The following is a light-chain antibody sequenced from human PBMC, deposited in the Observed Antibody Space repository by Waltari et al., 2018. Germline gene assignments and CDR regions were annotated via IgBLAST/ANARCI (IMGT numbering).Light chain of an antibody. Sequence: QSVLTQPPSASGTPGHTVTISCSGSASNIGVHTVHWYQQVPGTAPKLLIYSNNQRPSGVPDRFSGSKSGTSASLAISGLQSEDEAVYYCAPWDNSLNGPVFGGGTKLTVL. CDR1: ASNIGVHT. J-gene: IGLJ2*01. V-gene: IGLV1-44*01. CDR2: SNN. CDR3: APWDNSLNGPV.